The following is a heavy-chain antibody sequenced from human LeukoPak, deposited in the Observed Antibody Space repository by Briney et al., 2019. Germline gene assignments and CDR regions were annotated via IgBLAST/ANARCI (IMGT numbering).Heavy chain of an antibody. D-gene: IGHD6-19*01. CDR2: FDPEDGET. J-gene: IGHJ4*02. Sequence: ASVKVSCKVSGYTLTGLSMHWVRQAPGKGLEWMGGFDPEDGETIYAQKFQGRVTMTEDTSTDTAYMELSSLRSEDTAVYYCATYIAVAGTGYFDYWGQGTLVTVSS. CDR1: GYTLTGLS. V-gene: IGHV1-24*01. CDR3: ATYIAVAGTGYFDY.